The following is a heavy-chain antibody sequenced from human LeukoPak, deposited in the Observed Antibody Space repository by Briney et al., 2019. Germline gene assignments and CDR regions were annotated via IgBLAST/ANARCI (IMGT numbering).Heavy chain of an antibody. J-gene: IGHJ3*02. V-gene: IGHV4-39*01. CDR3: ARHANIVVVVAAKGGACDI. Sequence: SETLSLTCTVPGGSISSSSYYWGWIRQPPGKGLEWIGSIYYSGSTYYNPSLKSRVTISVDTSKNQFSLKLSSVTAADTAVYYCARHANIVVVVAAKGGACDIWGQGTMVTVSS. CDR2: IYYSGST. D-gene: IGHD2-15*01. CDR1: GGSISSSSYY.